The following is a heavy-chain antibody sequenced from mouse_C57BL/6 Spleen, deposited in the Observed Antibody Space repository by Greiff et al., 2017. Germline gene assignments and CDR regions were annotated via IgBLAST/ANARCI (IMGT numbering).Heavy chain of an antibody. V-gene: IGHV1-82*01. J-gene: IGHJ4*01. CDR3: AKEIYYGNLYAMDY. CDR2: IYPGDGDT. D-gene: IGHD2-1*01. CDR1: GYAFSSSW. Sequence: QVQLQQSGPELVKPGASVKISCKASGYAFSSSWMNWVKQRPGKGLEWIGRIYPGDGDTNYNGKFKGKATLTADKSSSTAYMQLSSLTSEDSAVYFCAKEIYYGNLYAMDYWGQGTSVTVSS.